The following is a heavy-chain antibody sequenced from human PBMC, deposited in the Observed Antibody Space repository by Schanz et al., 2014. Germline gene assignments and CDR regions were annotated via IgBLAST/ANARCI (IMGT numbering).Heavy chain of an antibody. CDR3: AKYRGYYRVSGSYRELEY. CDR2: IKEDGSVK. Sequence: EVQLLESGGGLVQPGGSLRLSCAASGFTFSSYAMSWVRQAPGKGLEWVANIKEDGSVKDYVDSVKGRFTISRDNSKNTLYLQMNSLRPEDTAVYYCAKYRGYYRVSGSYRELEYWGQGTLVTVSS. V-gene: IGHV3-7*03. CDR1: GFTFSSYA. J-gene: IGHJ4*02. D-gene: IGHD3-10*01.